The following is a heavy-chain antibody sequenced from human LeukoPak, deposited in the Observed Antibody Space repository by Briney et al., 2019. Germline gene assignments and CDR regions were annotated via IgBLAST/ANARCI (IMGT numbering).Heavy chain of an antibody. CDR1: GFTFSSYA. J-gene: IGHJ4*02. D-gene: IGHD4-17*01. CDR3: AKVDDYGDSLSSGLDYFDY. V-gene: IGHV3-23*01. CDR2: ISGSGGST. Sequence: GGSLRLSCAASGFTFSSYAMSWVRQAPGKGLEWVSAISGSGGSTYYADSVKDRFTISRDNSKNTLYLQMNSLRAEDTAVYYCAKVDDYGDSLSSGLDYFDYWGQGTLVTVSS.